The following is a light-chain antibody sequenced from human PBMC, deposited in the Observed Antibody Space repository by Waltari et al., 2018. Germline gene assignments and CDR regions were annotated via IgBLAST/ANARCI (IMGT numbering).Light chain of an antibody. Sequence: DIQMTQSPSLLSASVGDSVPITCRASQSISRWLAWYQQKPGQAPKMLIYKSSNVDSGVPARCSGRGSGTEFTLTISSLQPDDFATYYCQEYSTSSLSFAGGTKVDI. CDR2: KSS. CDR1: QSISRW. V-gene: IGKV1-5*03. CDR3: QEYSTSSLS. J-gene: IGKJ4*01.